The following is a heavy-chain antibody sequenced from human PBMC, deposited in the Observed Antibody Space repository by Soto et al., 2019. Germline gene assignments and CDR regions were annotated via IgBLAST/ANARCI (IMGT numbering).Heavy chain of an antibody. CDR1: GFTFSTYA. V-gene: IGHV3-23*01. D-gene: IGHD4-17*01. Sequence: GGSLRLSCAASGFTFSTYAMSWVRQAPGKGLEWVSAISGSGDITYSADSVRGRFTISRDNFKNTLYLQMNSLRIEDTAVYYCAHPRGYGVFDAYDIWGQGAMVTVSS. J-gene: IGHJ3*02. CDR3: AHPRGYGVFDAYDI. CDR2: ISGSGDIT.